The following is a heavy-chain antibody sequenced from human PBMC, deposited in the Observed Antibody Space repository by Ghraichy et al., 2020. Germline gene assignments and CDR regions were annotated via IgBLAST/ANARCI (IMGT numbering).Heavy chain of an antibody. CDR1: GGFVSSGSYY. J-gene: IGHJ4*02. CDR3: ARGQPLLDY. Sequence: SETLSLTCTVSGGFVSSGSYYWSWIRQPPGKGLEWIGYIYSSGSTNYNPSLKSRVTISVDTSKNQFSLRLSSVTAADTAVYYCARGQPLLDYWGQGTLVTVSS. V-gene: IGHV4-61*01. D-gene: IGHD2-2*01. CDR2: IYSSGST.